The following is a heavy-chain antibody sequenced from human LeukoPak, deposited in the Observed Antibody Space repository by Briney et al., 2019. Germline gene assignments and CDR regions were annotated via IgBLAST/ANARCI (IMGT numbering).Heavy chain of an antibody. CDR3: ARVTSSRYFDSSEARQPIDY. J-gene: IGHJ4*02. D-gene: IGHD3-9*01. CDR1: GGSISSSSYY. CDR2: IYYSGST. V-gene: IGHV4-39*01. Sequence: PSETLSLTCTVSGGSISSSSYYWGWIRQPPGKGLEWIGSIYYSGSTYYNPSLKSRVTISVDTSKNQFSLKLSSVTAADTAVYYCARVTSSRYFDSSEARQPIDYWGQGTLVTVSS.